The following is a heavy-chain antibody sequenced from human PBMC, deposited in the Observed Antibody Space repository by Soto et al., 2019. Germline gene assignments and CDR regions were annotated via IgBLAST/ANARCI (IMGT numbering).Heavy chain of an antibody. V-gene: IGHV3-23*01. D-gene: IGHD1-26*01. J-gene: IGHJ4*02. Sequence: EVQLLESGGGLVQPGGSLRLSCAASGFTFNSYAMRWGRQAPGKGLEWVSAISGSGGSTYYAVSVKGRFTISRDNSKNTLYLQMNSLRAEDTAVYYCAKVGATTGVDYWGQGTLVTVSS. CDR2: ISGSGGST. CDR1: GFTFNSYA. CDR3: AKVGATTGVDY.